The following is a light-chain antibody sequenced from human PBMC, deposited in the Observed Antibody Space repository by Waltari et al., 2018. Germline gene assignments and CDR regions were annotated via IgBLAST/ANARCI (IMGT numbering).Light chain of an antibody. V-gene: IGLV4-69*01. CDR1: SGHSSNV. J-gene: IGLJ3*02. Sequence: QLVLTQSPSASASLGASVKLTCTLSSGHSSNVIAWLQQQPEKGPRYLMKVNRDGSHSKGDEVPDRFSGSTSGAERYLTISSVQPGDEADYYGQTGGHGTWVFGGGTKLTVL. CDR3: QTGGHGTWV. CDR2: VNRDGSH.